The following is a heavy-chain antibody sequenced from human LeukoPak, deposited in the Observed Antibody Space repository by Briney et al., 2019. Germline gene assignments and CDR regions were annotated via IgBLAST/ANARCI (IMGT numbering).Heavy chain of an antibody. D-gene: IGHD6-13*01. V-gene: IGHV1-3*01. CDR3: ASRNSPYSSPRYGFDY. CDR2: INAGNGNT. CDR1: GYTFTSYA. J-gene: IGHJ4*02. Sequence: GASVKVSCKASGYTFTSYAMHWVRQAPGQRLEWMGWINAGNGNTKYSQKFQGRVTITRDTSASTAYMELSSLRSEDTAVYYCASRNSPYSSPRYGFDYWGQGTLVTVSS.